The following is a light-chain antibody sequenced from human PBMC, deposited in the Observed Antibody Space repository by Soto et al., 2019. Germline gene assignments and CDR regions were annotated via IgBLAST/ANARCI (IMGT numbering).Light chain of an antibody. V-gene: IGKV1-9*01. CDR3: QQLNSFPLT. CDR1: LPISNY. CDR2: AAS. J-gene: IGKJ4*01. Sequence: DIQMTESPSSLSASAGDIVTITCRASLPISNYLAWYQRKPGKIPNLLIYAASTLQSGVPSRFSGSGSGTDFTLTISSLQPEDFATHYCQQLNSFPLTFGGGTKVDIK.